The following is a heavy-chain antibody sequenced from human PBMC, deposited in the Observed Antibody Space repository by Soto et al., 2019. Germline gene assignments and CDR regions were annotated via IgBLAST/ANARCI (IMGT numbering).Heavy chain of an antibody. V-gene: IGHV4-59*01. D-gene: IGHD1-26*01. Sequence: SETLSLTCTVSGDSIDSYLWTWIRQPPGQGLEWIGYIFASGSTKYNPDLNSRATISVDTPKNQFSLKLRSVTAADTAVYYCARAAGSGSPDYWGQGMLVTVSS. CDR2: IFASGST. J-gene: IGHJ4*02. CDR3: ARAAGSGSPDY. CDR1: GDSIDSYL.